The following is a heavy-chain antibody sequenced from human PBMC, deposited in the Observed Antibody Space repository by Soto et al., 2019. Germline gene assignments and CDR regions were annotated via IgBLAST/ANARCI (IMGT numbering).Heavy chain of an antibody. CDR3: ARVPFIAVGDDY. Sequence: GGSLRLSCAASGFTFSSQSMNWVRQAPGKGLEWVSYISSSSSTIYYADSVKGRFTISRDNAKNSLFLQMNNLRAEDTAVYYCARVPFIAVGDDYWGQGTLVTVSS. J-gene: IGHJ4*02. CDR2: ISSSSSTI. D-gene: IGHD6-19*01. V-gene: IGHV3-48*01. CDR1: GFTFSSQS.